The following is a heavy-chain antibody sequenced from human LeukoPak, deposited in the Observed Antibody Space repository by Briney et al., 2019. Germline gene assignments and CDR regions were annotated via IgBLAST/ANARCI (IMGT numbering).Heavy chain of an antibody. CDR3: ARDEGIYAGYYYGMDV. J-gene: IGHJ6*04. CDR2: IYYSGST. V-gene: IGHV4-59*01. CDR1: GGSISSYY. Sequence: SETLSLTCTVSGGSISSYYWSWIRQPPGKGLEWIGYIYYSGSTNYNPSLKSRVTISVDTSKNQLSLKLSSVTAADTAVYYCARDEGIYAGYYYGMDVWGKGTTVTVSS. D-gene: IGHD2/OR15-2a*01.